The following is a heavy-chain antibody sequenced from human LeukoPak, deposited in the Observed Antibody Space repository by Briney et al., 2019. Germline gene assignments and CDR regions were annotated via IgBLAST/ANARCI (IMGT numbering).Heavy chain of an antibody. Sequence: GGSLRLSCVASGFTFRNCGTTWVRQAPGKGLQWVSTISGSDDGTYYADSVRGRFTISRDNSKNTLYLQMKALRDEDTATYYCAKRGPIYSSTPGNYFDYWGQATLVTVSS. V-gene: IGHV3-23*01. CDR1: GFTFRNCG. CDR3: AKRGPIYSSTPGNYFDY. J-gene: IGHJ4*02. CDR2: ISGSDDGT. D-gene: IGHD3-10*01.